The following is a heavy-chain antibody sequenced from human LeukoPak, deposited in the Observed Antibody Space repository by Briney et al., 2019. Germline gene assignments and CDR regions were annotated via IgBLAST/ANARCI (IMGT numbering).Heavy chain of an antibody. CDR1: GGSFSGYY. Sequence: SETLSLTCADYGGSFSGYYWSWIRQPPGKGLEWIGEINHSGSTNYNPSLKSRVTISVDTSKNQFSLKLSSVTAADTAVYYCASPSGYGMDVWGQGTTVTVSS. D-gene: IGHD6-6*01. CDR2: INHSGST. V-gene: IGHV4-34*01. CDR3: ASPSGYGMDV. J-gene: IGHJ6*02.